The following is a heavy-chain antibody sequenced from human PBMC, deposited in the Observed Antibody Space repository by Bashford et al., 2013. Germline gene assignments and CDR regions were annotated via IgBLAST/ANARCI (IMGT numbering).Heavy chain of an antibody. J-gene: IGHJ4*02. V-gene: IGHV1-69*13. D-gene: IGHD6-13*01. CDR2: IIPIFGTA. CDR3: ASDSSWTLRRSY. Sequence: SVKVSCKASGGTFSSYAISWVRQAPGQGLEWMGGIIPIFGTANYAQKFQGRVTITADESTSTAYMELSSLRSEDTAVYYCASDSSWTLRRSYWGQGTLVTVSS. CDR1: GGTFSSYA.